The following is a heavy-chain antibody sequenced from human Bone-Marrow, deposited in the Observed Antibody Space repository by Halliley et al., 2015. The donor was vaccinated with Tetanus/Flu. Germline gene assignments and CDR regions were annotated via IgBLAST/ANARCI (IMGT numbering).Heavy chain of an antibody. Sequence: GLVWVSRIKTDGSSTTYADSVKGRFTISRDNAKNTLYLQMDSLRAEDTAVYYCAREEDGLDYWGQGTLVTVSS. V-gene: IGHV3-74*03. CDR3: AREEDGLDY. J-gene: IGHJ4*02. CDR2: IKTDGSST.